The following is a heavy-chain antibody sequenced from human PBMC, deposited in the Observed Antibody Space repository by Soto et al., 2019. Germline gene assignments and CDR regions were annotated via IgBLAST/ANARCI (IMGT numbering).Heavy chain of an antibody. CDR1: GASVSTPYW. CDR2: VYHTGGN. D-gene: IGHD6-19*01. V-gene: IGHV4-4*02. CDR3: AYSTGWYRLDV. J-gene: IGHJ3*01. Sequence: QVYLQESGPGLVKPSGTLSLTCAVSGASVSTPYWWTWVRQPPGKDLEWIGDVYHTGGNNYNPSLMSRGTISLDKSKNQLSLDMISVTAADTAIYYCAYSTGWYRLDVWGQGTMVIVSS.